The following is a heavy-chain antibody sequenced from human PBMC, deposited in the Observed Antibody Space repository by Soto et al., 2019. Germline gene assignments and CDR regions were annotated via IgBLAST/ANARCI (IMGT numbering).Heavy chain of an antibody. J-gene: IGHJ6*02. CDR3: ARYKDRLQLGGNYYYILDV. CDR2: IMPIFRTP. D-gene: IGHD5-12*01. V-gene: IGHV1-69*12. Sequence: QVQLEQSGAEVKKPGSSVKVSCKASGGTFSNSAISWVRQAPGQGLEWMGGIMPIFRTPDYAQKFQGRVTVTADESTSTAYMELSGLRSYDTAVYYCARYKDRLQLGGNYYYILDVWGQGTTVTVSS. CDR1: GGTFSNSA.